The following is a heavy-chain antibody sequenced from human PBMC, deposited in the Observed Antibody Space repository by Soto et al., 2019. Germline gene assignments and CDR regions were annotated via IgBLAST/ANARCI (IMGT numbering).Heavy chain of an antibody. CDR1: GFSLSTSGVG. J-gene: IGHJ2*01. Sequence: QITLKESGPAVVKPTQTVTLTCTFSGFSLSTSGVGVGWLRQPPGKALEWLALIYWDDDKRYRPSLKSRLTITKDPSTNQVVLTMTNMDPVDTATYFCAHRRGLLAKGQGWYFDFWGRGTLVTVSS. CDR2: IYWDDDK. CDR3: AHRRGLLAKGQGWYFDF. D-gene: IGHD2-8*02. V-gene: IGHV2-5*02.